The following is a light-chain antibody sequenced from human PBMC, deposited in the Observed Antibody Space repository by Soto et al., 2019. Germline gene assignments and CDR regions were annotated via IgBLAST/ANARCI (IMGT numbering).Light chain of an antibody. V-gene: IGKV3-20*01. Sequence: EIVLTHSPATLALSPCERATLSCRASQSVSSYLAWYQQKPGQAPRLLIYGASSRATGIPDRFSGSGSGTDFTLTISRLEPEDFAVYYCQQYGSSRLTFGGGTKVDI. CDR1: QSVSSY. CDR3: QQYGSSRLT. J-gene: IGKJ4*01. CDR2: GAS.